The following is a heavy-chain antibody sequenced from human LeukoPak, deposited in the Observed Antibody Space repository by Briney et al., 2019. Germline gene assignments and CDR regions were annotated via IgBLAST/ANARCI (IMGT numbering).Heavy chain of an antibody. D-gene: IGHD3-22*01. J-gene: IGHJ4*02. V-gene: IGHV1-18*01. CDR3: ARTNVYYYDSSDYYPHFDY. CDR1: GYTFTSYG. CDR2: ISAYNGNT. Sequence: ASVTVSCKASGYTFTSYGISWVRQAPGQGLEWMGWISAYNGNTNYAQKLQGRVTMTTDTSTSTAYMELRSLRSDDTAVYYCARTNVYYYDSSDYYPHFDYWGQGTLVTVSS.